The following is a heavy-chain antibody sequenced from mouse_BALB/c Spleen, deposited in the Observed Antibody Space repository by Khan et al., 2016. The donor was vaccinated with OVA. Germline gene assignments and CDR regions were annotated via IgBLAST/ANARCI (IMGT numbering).Heavy chain of an antibody. D-gene: IGHD1-2*01. J-gene: IGHJ2*01. CDR1: GYSITSGYG. CDR3: ARTARIKY. V-gene: IGHV3-2*02. CDR2: ISYSGST. Sequence: EVKLMESGPGLVKPSQSLSLTCTVTGYSITSGYGWNWIRQFPGNKLEWMGYISYSGSTNYNPSLKSRISITRDTSKNQFFLQLNSVTTEDTATYYCARTARIKYWGQGTNLTVSS.